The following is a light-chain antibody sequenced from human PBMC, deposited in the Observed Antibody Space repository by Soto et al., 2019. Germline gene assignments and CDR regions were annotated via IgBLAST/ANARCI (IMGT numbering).Light chain of an antibody. J-gene: IGLJ3*02. CDR3: VVWDDSLSGWV. CDR1: SSNIGGNY. CDR2: NNN. V-gene: IGLV1-47*02. Sequence: QPVLTQPPSASGTPGQRVIISCSGSSSNIGGNYVFWYQQLPRTAPKLLIYNNNQRPSGVPDRFSGSKSGTSASLAISGLRSEDEADYYCVVWDDSLSGWVFGGGIQLTVL.